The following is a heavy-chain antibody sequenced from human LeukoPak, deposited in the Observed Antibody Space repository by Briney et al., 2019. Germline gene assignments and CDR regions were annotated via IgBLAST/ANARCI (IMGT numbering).Heavy chain of an antibody. J-gene: IGHJ4*02. CDR1: GGSISSYY. D-gene: IGHD1-1*01. CDR3: ARGSGTRSDNYFDY. V-gene: IGHV4-4*07. CDR2: IYTSGST. Sequence: VKPSETLSLTCTVSGGSISSYYWSWIRQPAGKGLEWIGRIYTSGSTNYNPSLKSQVTMSVDTSKNQFSLKLSSVTAADTAVYYCARGSGTRSDNYFDYWGQGTLVTVSS.